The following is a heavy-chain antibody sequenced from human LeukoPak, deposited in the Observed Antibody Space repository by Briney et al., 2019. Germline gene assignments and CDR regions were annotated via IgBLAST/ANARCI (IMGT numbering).Heavy chain of an antibody. Sequence: GGSLRLSCAASGFTFSSYAMSWVRQAPGKGLEWVSVIYSGGSTYCADSVKGRFTISRDNSKNTLYLQMNSLRAEDTAVYYCARDSPRTGRYFDWLLFDYWGQGTLVTVSS. CDR1: GFTFSSYA. CDR3: ARDSPRTGRYFDWLLFDY. D-gene: IGHD3-9*01. J-gene: IGHJ4*02. CDR2: IYSGGST. V-gene: IGHV3-66*01.